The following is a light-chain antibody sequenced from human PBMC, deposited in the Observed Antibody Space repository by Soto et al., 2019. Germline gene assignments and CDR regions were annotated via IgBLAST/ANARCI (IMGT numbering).Light chain of an antibody. V-gene: IGLV2-14*01. Sequence: QSALTQPASVSGSPGQSITISCTGTSGDIGSYNRVSWYQQHPGKAPKRIIYEVTDRPSGVSNRFSGSKSGNTASLTISGLQAEDEAEYYCSSYTNINTRAGVFGTGTKLTVL. CDR1: SGDIGSYNR. CDR2: EVT. CDR3: SSYTNINTRAGV. J-gene: IGLJ1*01.